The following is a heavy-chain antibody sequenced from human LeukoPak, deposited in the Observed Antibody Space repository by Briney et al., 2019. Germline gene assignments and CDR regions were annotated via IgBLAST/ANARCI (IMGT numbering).Heavy chain of an antibody. J-gene: IGHJ4*02. D-gene: IGHD3-22*01. CDR3: ARGYDSSGYYFDY. CDR2: VSSDGSNK. V-gene: IGHV3-30*04. Sequence: PGRSLRLSCAASGFTFSSYAMHWVHQAPGKGLEWVAVVSSDGSNKYYADSVKGRFTISRDNSKNTLYLQMNSLRAEDTAVYYCARGYDSSGYYFDYWGQGTLVTVSS. CDR1: GFTFSSYA.